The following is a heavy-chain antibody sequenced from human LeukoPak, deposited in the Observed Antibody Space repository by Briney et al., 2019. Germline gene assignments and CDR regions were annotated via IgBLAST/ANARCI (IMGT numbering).Heavy chain of an antibody. J-gene: IGHJ6*03. Sequence: SETLSLTCTVSGGSISSGSYYWSWIRQPAGKGLEWIGRIYTSGSTNYNPSLKGRVTISVDTSKNQFSLKLSSVTAADTAVYYCARSTDYYYYMDVWGKGTTVTVSS. CDR3: ARSTDYYYYMDV. V-gene: IGHV4-61*02. CDR2: IYTSGST. CDR1: GGSISSGSYY.